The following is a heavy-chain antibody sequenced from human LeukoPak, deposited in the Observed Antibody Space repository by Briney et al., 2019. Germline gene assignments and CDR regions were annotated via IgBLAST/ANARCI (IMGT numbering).Heavy chain of an antibody. J-gene: IGHJ4*02. Sequence: PGGSLRLSCAASGFTFSSYGMDWVRQAPGKGLEWVSYISSTSSTIDYADSVKGRFTISRDNAKNSLYLQMNSLGDEDTAVYYCARGGASRPDYWGQGTLVTVSS. D-gene: IGHD1-26*01. CDR1: GFTFSSYG. V-gene: IGHV3-48*02. CDR3: ARGGASRPDY. CDR2: ISSTSSTI.